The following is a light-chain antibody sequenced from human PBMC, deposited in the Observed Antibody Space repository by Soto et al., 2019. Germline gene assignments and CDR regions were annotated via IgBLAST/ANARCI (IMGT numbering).Light chain of an antibody. V-gene: IGLV7-46*01. CDR2: DTS. J-gene: IGLJ3*02. Sequence: QAVVTQEPSLTVSPGGTVTLTCGSNTGAVTSGHYPFWFQQKPGQAPMTLIFDTSNRHSWTPARFSGSLLGGKAALTLSGAQPEDEAEYYCSLSDAYAWVFGGGTKLTVL. CDR3: SLSDAYAWV. CDR1: TGAVTSGHY.